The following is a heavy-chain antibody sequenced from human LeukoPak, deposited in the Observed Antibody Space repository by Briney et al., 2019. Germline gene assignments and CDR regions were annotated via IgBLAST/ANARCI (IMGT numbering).Heavy chain of an antibody. D-gene: IGHD4-11*01. CDR2: INSDGRRT. CDR1: GFTLSSYW. Sequence: GGSLRLSCAASGFTLSSYWIHWVRQAPGKGLVWVSRINSDGRRTTYADSVKGRFTTSRDNAKNTLYLQMNSLRTEDTAVYYCAKTTGRADYSSDGGYYGLDVWGQGTTVTVSS. J-gene: IGHJ6*02. V-gene: IGHV3-74*01. CDR3: AKTTGRADYSSDGGYYGLDV.